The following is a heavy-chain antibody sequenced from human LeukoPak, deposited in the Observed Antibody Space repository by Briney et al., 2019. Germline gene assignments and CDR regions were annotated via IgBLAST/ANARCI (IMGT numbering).Heavy chain of an antibody. D-gene: IGHD3-10*01. Sequence: PGGSLRLSCAASGFTFSSYAMHWVRQAPGEGLEWVAVISYDGSNKYYADSVKGRFTISRDNSKNTLYLQMNSLRAEDTAVYYCAREIMVRGVMGDYWGQGTLVTVSS. V-gene: IGHV3-30*04. J-gene: IGHJ4*02. CDR1: GFTFSSYA. CDR2: ISYDGSNK. CDR3: AREIMVRGVMGDY.